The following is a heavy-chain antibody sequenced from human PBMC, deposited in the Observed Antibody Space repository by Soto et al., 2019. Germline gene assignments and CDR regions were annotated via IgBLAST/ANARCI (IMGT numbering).Heavy chain of an antibody. Sequence: SETLSLTCTVSGGSISSGDYYWSWIRQPPGKGLEWIGYIYYSGSTYYNPSLKRRVTISVDTSKNQFSLKLSSVTAADTAVYYCAKGSTHGSGSYSYAFDIWGQGTMVT. CDR2: IYYSGST. CDR1: GGSISSGDYY. J-gene: IGHJ3*02. V-gene: IGHV4-30-4*01. CDR3: AKGSTHGSGSYSYAFDI. D-gene: IGHD3-10*01.